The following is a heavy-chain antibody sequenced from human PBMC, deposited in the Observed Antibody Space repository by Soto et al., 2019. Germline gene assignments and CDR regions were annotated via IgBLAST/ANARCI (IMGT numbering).Heavy chain of an antibody. CDR3: ACIFSGGYSYSVYYYGMDV. Sequence: TLSLTCPLFSVAIHISSYSWAWIRQPLWKGLEWIGSIFYSGSTYYNPSLKSRVTISVDTSKNQFSLKLSSVTAADTAVYYCACIFSGGYSYSVYYYGMDVWGQGTTVS. J-gene: IGHJ6*02. V-gene: IGHV4-39*01. CDR1: SVAIHISSYS. D-gene: IGHD5-18*01. CDR2: IFYSGST.